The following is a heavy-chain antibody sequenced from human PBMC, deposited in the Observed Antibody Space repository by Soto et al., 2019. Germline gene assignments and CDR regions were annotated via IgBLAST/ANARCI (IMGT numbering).Heavy chain of an antibody. D-gene: IGHD2-15*01. CDR2: IAHDANSQ. CDR1: GFTFSNFA. Sequence: QVQLVESGGGVVQPGRSLRLSCAASGFTFSNFAMHWVRQAPGRGLEWVAVIAHDANSQYYRDSVRGRFTISRDSSTNKLYLQMNSLRPEDTAVYSCAREHGDGGYVHSFGTPDHGGQGTLVTVSS. J-gene: IGHJ4*02. V-gene: IGHV3-30-3*01. CDR3: AREHGDGGYVHSFGTPDH.